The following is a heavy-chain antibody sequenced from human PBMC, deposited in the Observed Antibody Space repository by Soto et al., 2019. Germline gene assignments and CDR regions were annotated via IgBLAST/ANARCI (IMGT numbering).Heavy chain of an antibody. V-gene: IGHV4-31*03. CDR3: ARGTTSLAF. J-gene: IGHJ4*02. CDR2: INNSGST. Sequence: QVQLQEAGPGLVKPSQTLSLTCTVSGGSISSGGYYWNWIRQHPGKGLEWIGYINNSGSTFYNPSLKGRGTISVATSSNQFSLKVTSVTAADTAVYYCARGTTSLAFWGQGLLVTVSS. D-gene: IGHD3-10*01. CDR1: GGSISSGGYY.